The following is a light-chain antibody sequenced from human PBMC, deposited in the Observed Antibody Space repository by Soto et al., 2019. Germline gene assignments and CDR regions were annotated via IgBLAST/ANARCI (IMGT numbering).Light chain of an antibody. CDR3: SSYRSTTTFGV. CDR1: SSDVGGYHY. CDR2: EVS. Sequence: QSALTQPASVSGSPGQSITISCTGSSSDVGGYHYVSWYQQYPGEAPKLVISEVSNRPSGVSNRFSASKSGNTASLIISGLQADDEADYFCSSYRSTTTFGVFGTGTKLTVL. J-gene: IGLJ1*01. V-gene: IGLV2-14*01.